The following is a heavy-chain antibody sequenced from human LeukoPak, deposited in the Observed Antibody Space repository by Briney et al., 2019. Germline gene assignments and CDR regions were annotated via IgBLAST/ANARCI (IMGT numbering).Heavy chain of an antibody. Sequence: GASVKVSCKASGYTFTSYAMNWVRQAPGQGLEWMGWINTNTGNPTYAQGFTGRFVFSLDTSVSKAYLQISSLKAEDTAVYYCARDFGRYYYYYYMDVWGKGTTVTVSS. CDR1: GYTFTSYA. V-gene: IGHV7-4-1*02. J-gene: IGHJ6*03. CDR2: INTNTGNP. CDR3: ARDFGRYYYYYYMDV. D-gene: IGHD3-3*01.